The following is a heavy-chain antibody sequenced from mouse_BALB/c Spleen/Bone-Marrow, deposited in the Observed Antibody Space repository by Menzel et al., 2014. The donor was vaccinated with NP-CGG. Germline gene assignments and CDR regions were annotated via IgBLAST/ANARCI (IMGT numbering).Heavy chain of an antibody. CDR1: GYAFTNYL. CDR2: INPGSGAT. CDR3: ARKLGPSYAMDY. D-gene: IGHD4-1*01. J-gene: IGHJ4*01. V-gene: IGHV1-54*01. Sequence: VQLQHSGADLVRPGTSVKVSCKASGYAFTNYLIEWVKQRPGQGLEWIGVINPGSGATNYNEKFKGKATLTADKSSSTAYMQLSSLTSDDSAVYFCARKLGPSYAMDYWGQGTSVTVSS.